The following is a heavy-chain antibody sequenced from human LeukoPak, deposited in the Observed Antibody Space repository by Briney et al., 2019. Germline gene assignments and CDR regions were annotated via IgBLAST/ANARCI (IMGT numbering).Heavy chain of an antibody. Sequence: ASVKVSCKASGYTFTGYYMHWVRQTPGQGLEWMGWINPNSGGTNYAQKFQGRVTMTRDTSISTAYMELSRLTSADTAVYYCARRHLRMRSYDYWGQGPLVIVSS. D-gene: IGHD1-26*01. V-gene: IGHV1-2*02. CDR1: GYTFTGYY. CDR3: ARRHLRMRSYDY. J-gene: IGHJ4*02. CDR2: INPNSGGT.